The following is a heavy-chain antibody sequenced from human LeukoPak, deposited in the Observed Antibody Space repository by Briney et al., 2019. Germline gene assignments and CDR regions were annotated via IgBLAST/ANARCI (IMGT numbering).Heavy chain of an antibody. J-gene: IGHJ4*02. D-gene: IGHD1-7*01. CDR3: ARDTRGTTTGLGLAY. Sequence: ASVKVSCKASGYTFTGYYMHWVRQAPGQGLEWMGWINPNSGGTNYAQKFQGRVTMTRDTSISTAYMELSRLRSDDTAVYYCARDTRGTTTGLGLAYWGQGTLVTVYS. CDR2: INPNSGGT. V-gene: IGHV1-2*02. CDR1: GYTFTGYY.